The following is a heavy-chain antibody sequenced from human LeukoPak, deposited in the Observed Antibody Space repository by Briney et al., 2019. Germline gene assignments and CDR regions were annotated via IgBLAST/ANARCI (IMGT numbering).Heavy chain of an antibody. CDR3: ARDQWGWNSPAVDYYYYMDV. CDR2: IYTSGST. Sequence: SETLSLTCAVSGGSISSYYWSWIRQPAGKGLEWIGRIYTSGSTNYNPSLKSRVTMSVDTSKNQFSLKLSSVTAADTAVYYCARDQWGWNSPAVDYYYYMDVWGKGTTVTVSS. D-gene: IGHD1-7*01. CDR1: GGSISSYY. J-gene: IGHJ6*03. V-gene: IGHV4-4*07.